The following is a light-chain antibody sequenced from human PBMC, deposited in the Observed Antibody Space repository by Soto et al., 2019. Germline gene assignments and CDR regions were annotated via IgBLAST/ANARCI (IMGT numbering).Light chain of an antibody. CDR2: AAS. J-gene: IGKJ1*01. V-gene: IGKV1-39*01. CDR3: QQGYISRT. Sequence: DIQMTQSPSSLSASVGDRVTITCRASQSVSSYLNWFQQKPGKAPNLLIYAASTLQSGVPSRFSGSGSGTDFTLTISSLQSEDFATSYCQQGYISRTFGQGTKVEIK. CDR1: QSVSSY.